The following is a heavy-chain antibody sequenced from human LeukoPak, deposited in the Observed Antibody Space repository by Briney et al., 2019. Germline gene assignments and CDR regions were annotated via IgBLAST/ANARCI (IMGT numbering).Heavy chain of an antibody. V-gene: IGHV4-39*07. CDR1: GGSISSSSYY. D-gene: IGHD5-18*01. J-gene: IGHJ4*02. CDR3: ARVGPRAMVTLDY. CDR2: IYYSGST. Sequence: PSETLSLTCTISGGSISSSSYYWGWIRQPPGKGLEWIGSIYYSGSTYYNPSLKSRVTISVDTSKNQFSLKLSSVTAADTAVYYCARVGPRAMVTLDYWGQGTLVTVSS.